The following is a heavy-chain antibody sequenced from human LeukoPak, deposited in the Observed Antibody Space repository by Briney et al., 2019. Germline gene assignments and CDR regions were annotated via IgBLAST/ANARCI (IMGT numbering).Heavy chain of an antibody. D-gene: IGHD2-2*02. CDR1: GFTFSSYG. CDR3: ARDEARVVPAAISSLGY. CDR2: ISYDGSNK. J-gene: IGHJ4*02. Sequence: GGSLRLSCAASGFTFSSYGMHWVRQAPGKGLEWVAVISYDGSNKYYADSVKGRFTISRDNSKNTLYLQMNSLRAEDTAVYYCARDEARVVPAAISSLGYWGQGSLVSVCS. V-gene: IGHV3-30*19.